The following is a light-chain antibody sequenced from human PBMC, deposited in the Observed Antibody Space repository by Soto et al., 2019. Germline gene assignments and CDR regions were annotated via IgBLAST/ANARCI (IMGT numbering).Light chain of an antibody. V-gene: IGLV1-40*01. CDR2: GNN. CDR1: NSNIGTRYD. Sequence: QSVLTQPPSVSGAPGQRVTISCTGSNSNIGTRYDVHWYQQLPGAAPKLLIYGNNNRPSGVPVRFSGSRSGTAASLAITGLQTEDEADYYCQSYDSSLSGTVFGGGTKVTVL. CDR3: QSYDSSLSGTV. J-gene: IGLJ3*02.